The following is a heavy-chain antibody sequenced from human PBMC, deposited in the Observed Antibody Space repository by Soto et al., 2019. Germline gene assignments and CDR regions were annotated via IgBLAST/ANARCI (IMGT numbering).Heavy chain of an antibody. CDR1: GYTFTSYG. CDR3: ATSYGSGSSPFDY. J-gene: IGHJ4*02. CDR2: ISAYNGNT. V-gene: IGHV1-18*01. Sequence: GASVKVSCKASGYTFTSYGISWVRQAPGQGLEWMGWISAYNGNTNYAQKLQGRVSMFADKSTGTAYMELRSLRSDDTAVYYCATSYGSGSSPFDYWGQGTLVTVSS. D-gene: IGHD3-10*01.